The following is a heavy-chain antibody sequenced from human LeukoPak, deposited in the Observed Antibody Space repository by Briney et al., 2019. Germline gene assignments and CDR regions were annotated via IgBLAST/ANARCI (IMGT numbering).Heavy chain of an antibody. CDR3: ARGFGFRSYYYYYYMDV. CDR2: IYYTGT. J-gene: IGHJ6*03. CDR1: GGSVSDYY. V-gene: IGHV4-59*02. Sequence: SETLSLTCTVSGGSVSDYYWSWIRQSPGKGLEWIGYIYYTGTSYNPSLKSRVTISADTSKNQFSLNLSSVTAADTAVYYCARGFGFRSYYYYYYMDVWGKGTTVTVSS. D-gene: IGHD3-10*01.